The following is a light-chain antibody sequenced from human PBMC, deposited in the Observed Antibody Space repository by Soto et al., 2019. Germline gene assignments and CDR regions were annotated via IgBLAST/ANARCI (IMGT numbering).Light chain of an antibody. V-gene: IGKV3-15*01. J-gene: IGKJ5*01. CDR1: QSFSST. CDR2: GAS. CDR3: QQHGTSPIT. Sequence: EIVMTQSPATLSVSPGERATLSCRASQSFSSTLAWYQQKPGQAPRLLIYGASTRATGIPARFSGSGSGTEFTLTISRLEPEDFAVYYCQQHGTSPITFGQGTRLENK.